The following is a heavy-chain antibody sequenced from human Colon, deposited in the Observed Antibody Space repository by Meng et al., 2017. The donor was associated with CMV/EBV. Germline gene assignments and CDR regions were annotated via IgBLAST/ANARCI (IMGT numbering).Heavy chain of an antibody. CDR3: ARGITFTDPYFGY. D-gene: IGHD3-16*01. CDR1: GFTFSDYS. J-gene: IGHJ4*02. Sequence: APSGFTFSDYSMSWIRQAPGKGLEWLSHIRTSGSNIYYADSVKGRFTISRDNAKNSLFLQMTSLRAEDTAVYYCARGITFTDPYFGYWGQGILVTVSS. CDR2: IRTSGSNI. V-gene: IGHV3-11*01.